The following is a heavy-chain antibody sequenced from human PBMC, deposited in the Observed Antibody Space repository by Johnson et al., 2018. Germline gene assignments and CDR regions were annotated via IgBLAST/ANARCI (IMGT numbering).Heavy chain of an antibody. CDR2: IKSKAHGGTT. Sequence: EVQLVESGGGVVQPGGSLRLSCAASGFSFSNAWMNWVRQAPGKGLAWVGRIKSKAHGGTTAYGAPVKGRFTISRGDSENTRYLEMNSLKTDDADVYYCTTGCHASAGLGNWGQGTLVTVSS. D-gene: IGHD3-3*01. V-gene: IGHV3-15*07. J-gene: IGHJ4*02. CDR3: TTGCHASAGLGN. CDR1: GFSFSNAW.